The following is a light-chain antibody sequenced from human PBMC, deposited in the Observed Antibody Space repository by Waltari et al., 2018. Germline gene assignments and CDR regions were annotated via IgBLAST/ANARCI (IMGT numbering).Light chain of an antibody. V-gene: IGLV4-69*01. CDR1: SGHSSYA. CDR2: VNSDGSH. Sequence: QLMLTQSPSASASLGASVKLTCTLSSGHSSYAITWHQQQPEKGPRYLMKVNSDGSHIKGDGILDRFSGSSSGAGRYLTISSLQSEDEADYDCQTGGFGIWVFGGGTKLTVL. J-gene: IGLJ3*02. CDR3: QTGGFGIWV.